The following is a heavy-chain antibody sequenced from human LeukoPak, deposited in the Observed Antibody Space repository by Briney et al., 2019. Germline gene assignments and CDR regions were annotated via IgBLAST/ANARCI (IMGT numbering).Heavy chain of an antibody. CDR3: ARDRGRVAGNFDY. CDR1: GRSISSYY. D-gene: IGHD6-19*01. Sequence: SETLSLTCTVSGRSISSYYWSWIRQPAGKGLEWIGRIYTSGSTNYNPSLKSRVTISVDKSKNQFSLKLSSVTAADTAVYYCARDRGRVAGNFDYWGQGTLVTVSS. CDR2: IYTSGST. J-gene: IGHJ4*02. V-gene: IGHV4-4*07.